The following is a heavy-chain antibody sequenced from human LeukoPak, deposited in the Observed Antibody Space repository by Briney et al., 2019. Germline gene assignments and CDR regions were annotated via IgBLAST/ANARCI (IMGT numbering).Heavy chain of an antibody. D-gene: IGHD6-19*01. CDR3: ARDSSGWYPGWFDP. CDR1: GGSISSYY. V-gene: IGHV4-34*01. CDR2: INHSGST. J-gene: IGHJ5*02. Sequence: SETLSLTCTVSGGSISSYYWSWIRQPPGKGLEWIGEINHSGSTNYNPSLKSRVTISVDTSKNQFSLKLSSVTAADTAVYYCARDSSGWYPGWFDPWGQGTLVTVSS.